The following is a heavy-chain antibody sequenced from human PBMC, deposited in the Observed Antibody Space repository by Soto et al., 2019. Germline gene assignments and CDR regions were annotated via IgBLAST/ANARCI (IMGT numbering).Heavy chain of an antibody. D-gene: IGHD6-13*01. CDR1: GYTLTELS. V-gene: IGHV1-24*01. CDR3: ATVRIAAAGTIDWFDP. Sequence: ASVKVSCKVSGYTLTELSMHWVRQAPGKGLEWIGGFDPEDGETIYAQKFQGRVTMTEDTSTDTAYMELSSLRSEDTAVYYCATVRIAAAGTIDWFDPWGQGTLVTVSS. CDR2: FDPEDGET. J-gene: IGHJ5*02.